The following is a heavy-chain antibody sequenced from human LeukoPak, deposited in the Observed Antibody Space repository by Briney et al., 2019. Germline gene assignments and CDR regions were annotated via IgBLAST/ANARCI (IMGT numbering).Heavy chain of an antibody. CDR2: IQYDGSNK. D-gene: IGHD1-26*01. Sequence: GGSLRLSCVASGFIFSSYGMHWVRQAPGKGLEWVAFIQYDGSNKYQADSVKGRFTISRDNSKNTLYLQMNSLRAEDTAVYYCAKDEGDGSLTPYDAFDIWGQGTMVTVSS. J-gene: IGHJ3*02. CDR1: GFIFSSYG. CDR3: AKDEGDGSLTPYDAFDI. V-gene: IGHV3-30*02.